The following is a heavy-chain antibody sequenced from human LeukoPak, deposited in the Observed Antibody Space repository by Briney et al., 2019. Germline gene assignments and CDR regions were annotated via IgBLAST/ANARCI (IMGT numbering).Heavy chain of an antibody. CDR1: GGSISSYY. V-gene: IGHV4-59*08. D-gene: IGHD6-13*01. Sequence: PSETLSLTCTVSGGSISSYYWSWIRQPPGKGLEWIGYIYYSGSTNYNPSLKSRVTISVDTSKNQFSLKLSSVTAADTAVYYCARQGGSSSPYYYYYMDVWGKGTTVTVSS. J-gene: IGHJ6*03. CDR2: IYYSGST. CDR3: ARQGGSSSPYYYYYMDV.